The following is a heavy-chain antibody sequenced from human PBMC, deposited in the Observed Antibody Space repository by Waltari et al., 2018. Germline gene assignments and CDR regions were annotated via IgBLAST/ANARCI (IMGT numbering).Heavy chain of an antibody. CDR2: IHHSRST. D-gene: IGHD3-3*01. V-gene: IGHV4-38-2*01. CDR3: ARQGRTISGPESFFDY. CDR1: GYSISTGYY. J-gene: IGHJ4*02. Sequence: QVQLRESGPGLVKPSETLSLTCVVSGYSISTGYYWGWIRQPPGKGLEWIGSIHHSRSTYDSPSLKRRGTISVDTPNNLFSLRLNSVTAADTAVYYCARQGRTISGPESFFDYWGQGTPVTVSS.